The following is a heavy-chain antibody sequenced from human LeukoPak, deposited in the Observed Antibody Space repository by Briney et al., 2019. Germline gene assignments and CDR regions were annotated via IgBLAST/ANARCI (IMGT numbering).Heavy chain of an antibody. D-gene: IGHD4-17*01. CDR2: IIPIFGTV. CDR1: GGTFSGYA. J-gene: IGHJ6*03. CDR3: ARDRALYGDQYYYYYYMDV. Sequence: PAASVKVSCKASGGTFSGYAISWVRQAPGQGLEWMGRIIPIFGTVNYAQKFQGRVTITADKSTSTAYMELSSLRSEDTAVYYCARDRALYGDQYYYYYYMDVWGKGTTVTVSS. V-gene: IGHV1-69*06.